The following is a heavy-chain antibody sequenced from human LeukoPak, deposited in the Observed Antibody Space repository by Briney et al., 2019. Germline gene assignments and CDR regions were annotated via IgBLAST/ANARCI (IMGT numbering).Heavy chain of an antibody. V-gene: IGHV3-23*01. Sequence: GGSLRLSCAASGFTFSSYAMSWVRQAPGKGLEWVSAISGSGGSTYYADSVKGRFTISRDNSKNTLYLQMNSLRAEATDVYYCAKVANIVVVPAAMGIFDYWGQGTLVTVSS. D-gene: IGHD2-2*01. CDR3: AKVANIVVVPAAMGIFDY. CDR1: GFTFSSYA. J-gene: IGHJ4*02. CDR2: ISGSGGST.